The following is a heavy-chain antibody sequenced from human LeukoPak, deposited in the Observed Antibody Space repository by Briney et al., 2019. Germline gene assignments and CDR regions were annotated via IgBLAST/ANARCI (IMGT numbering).Heavy chain of an antibody. Sequence: NPSETLSLTCAVYGGSFSGYYWSWIRQPPGKGLEWIGEINHSGSTNYNPSLKSRVTISVDTSKNQFSLKLSSVTAADTAVYYCARAVSVAVGKYYYYYGMDVWGQGTTVTVSS. D-gene: IGHD1-26*01. V-gene: IGHV4-34*01. CDR1: GGSFSGYY. J-gene: IGHJ6*02. CDR2: INHSGST. CDR3: ARAVSVAVGKYYYYYGMDV.